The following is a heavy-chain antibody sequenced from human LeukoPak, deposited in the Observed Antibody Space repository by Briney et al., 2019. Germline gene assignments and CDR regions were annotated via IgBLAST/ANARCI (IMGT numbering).Heavy chain of an antibody. CDR3: ARGGRARDYYYGMDV. CDR1: GFTVSSNY. J-gene: IGHJ6*02. Sequence: GGSLRLSCAASGFTVSSNYMSWVRQAPGKGLEWVSVIYSGGSTYYADSVKGRFTISRDNSKNTLSLQMNSLRAEDTAVYYCARGGRARDYYYGMDVWGQGTTVTVSS. V-gene: IGHV3-66*01. CDR2: IYSGGST.